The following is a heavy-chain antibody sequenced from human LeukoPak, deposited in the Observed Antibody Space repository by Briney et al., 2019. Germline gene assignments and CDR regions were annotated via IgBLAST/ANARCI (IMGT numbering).Heavy chain of an antibody. J-gene: IGHJ4*02. CDR2: ISSSSSSI. CDR1: GFTFRAYS. Sequence: GGSLRLSCAASGFTFRAYSMNWVRQAPGKGPEWVSHISSSSSSIYYADSVKGRFTISRDNAKNSLYLQMNSLRDEDTAVYYCVRGDGWFGELLNFDNWGQGTLVTVSS. V-gene: IGHV3-48*02. CDR3: VRGDGWFGELLNFDN. D-gene: IGHD3-10*01.